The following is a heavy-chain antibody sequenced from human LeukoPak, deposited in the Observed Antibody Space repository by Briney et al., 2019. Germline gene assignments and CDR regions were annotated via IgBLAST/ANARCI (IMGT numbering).Heavy chain of an antibody. Sequence: GGSLRLSCAASGFTFDDYAMHWVRQAPGKGLEWVSGISWNSGSIGYADSVKGRFTISRDNAKNSLYLQMNSLRAEDTAVYYCAKGDIYSGYVFDYWGQGTLVTVSS. CDR1: GFTFDDYA. V-gene: IGHV3-9*01. CDR3: AKGDIYSGYVFDY. J-gene: IGHJ4*02. CDR2: ISWNSGSI. D-gene: IGHD5-12*01.